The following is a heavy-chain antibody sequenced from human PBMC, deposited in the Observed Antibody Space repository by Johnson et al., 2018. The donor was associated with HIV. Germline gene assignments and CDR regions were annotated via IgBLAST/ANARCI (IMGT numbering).Heavy chain of an antibody. CDR2: ICNAGDT. V-gene: IGHV3-13*01. Sequence: EVQLVESGGGVVQPGRSLRLSCAASGFTFSGSAMQWVRQASGKGLEWVSAICNAGDTYYPGPVKGRFTISRENAKNSLYLQMNSLIAGDTAVYYCAKDCGDYYDSSGYGGAFDIWGQGTMVTVSS. CDR1: GFTFSGSA. CDR3: AKDCGDYYDSSGYGGAFDI. D-gene: IGHD3-22*01. J-gene: IGHJ3*02.